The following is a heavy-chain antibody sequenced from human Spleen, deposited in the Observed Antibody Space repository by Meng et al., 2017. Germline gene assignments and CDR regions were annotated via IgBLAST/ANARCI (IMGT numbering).Heavy chain of an antibody. CDR3: ANTNSGSYCTYFDY. V-gene: IGHV3-23*01. CDR2: ISGSGGDT. D-gene: IGHD1-26*01. CDR1: GFTFKSHA. Sequence: GGSLRLSCVVSGFTFKSHAMNWVRQAPGKGLEWVSAISGSGGDTFYTDSVRGRFTISRDNSKNTLYLQMNSLRAEDTAVYYCANTNSGSYCTYFDYWGQGTLVTVSS. J-gene: IGHJ4*02.